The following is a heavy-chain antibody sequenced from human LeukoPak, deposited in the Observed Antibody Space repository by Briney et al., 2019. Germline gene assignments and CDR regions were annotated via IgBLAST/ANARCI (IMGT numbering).Heavy chain of an antibody. Sequence: GGSLRLSCAASGFTFSSYAMHWVRQAPGKGLEWVAVISYDGSNKYYADSVKGQFTISRDNSKNTLYLQMNSLRAEDTAVYYCARDSVGATNYFDYWGQGTLVTVSS. CDR2: ISYDGSNK. D-gene: IGHD1-26*01. CDR3: ARDSVGATNYFDY. J-gene: IGHJ4*02. CDR1: GFTFSSYA. V-gene: IGHV3-30-3*01.